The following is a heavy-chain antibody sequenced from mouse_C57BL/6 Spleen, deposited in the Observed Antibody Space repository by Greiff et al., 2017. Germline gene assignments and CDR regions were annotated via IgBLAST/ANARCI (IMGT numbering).Heavy chain of an antibody. Sequence: QVQLQQPGAELVKPGASVKLSCKASGYTFTSYWMHWVKQRPGQGLEWIGMIHPNSGSTNYNEKFKSKATLTVDKSSSTAYMQLSSLTSEDSAVYYCGRGGSSGFYAMDYWGQGTSVTVSS. CDR1: GYTFTSYW. CDR3: GRGGSSGFYAMDY. V-gene: IGHV1-64*01. D-gene: IGHD3-2*02. CDR2: IHPNSGST. J-gene: IGHJ4*01.